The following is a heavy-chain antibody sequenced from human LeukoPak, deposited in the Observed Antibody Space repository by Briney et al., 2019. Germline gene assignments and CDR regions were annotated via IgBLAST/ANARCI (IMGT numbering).Heavy chain of an antibody. Sequence: GGSLRLSCAASGFTFSSYGMRWVRQAPGKGLEWVAVISYDGSNKYYADSVKGRFTISRDNSKNTLYLQMNSLRAEDTAVYYCAKPGTIFGEYYFDYWGQGTLVTVSS. V-gene: IGHV3-30*18. CDR1: GFTFSSYG. CDR3: AKPGTIFGEYYFDY. D-gene: IGHD3-3*01. J-gene: IGHJ4*02. CDR2: ISYDGSNK.